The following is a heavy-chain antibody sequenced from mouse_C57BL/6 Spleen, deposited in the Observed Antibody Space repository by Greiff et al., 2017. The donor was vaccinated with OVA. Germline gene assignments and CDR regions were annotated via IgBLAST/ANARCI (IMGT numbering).Heavy chain of an antibody. J-gene: IGHJ4*01. V-gene: IGHV1-64*01. CDR2: IHPNSGST. CDR1: GYTFTSYW. D-gene: IGHD2-1*01. CDR3: ARIYGNYQGVMDY. Sequence: QVQLQQPGAELVKPGASVKLSCKASGYTFTSYWMHWVKQRPGQGLEWIGMIHPNSGSTNYNEKFKSKATLTVDKSSSTAYMQLSSLTSEDSAVYYCARIYGNYQGVMDYWGQGTSVTVSS.